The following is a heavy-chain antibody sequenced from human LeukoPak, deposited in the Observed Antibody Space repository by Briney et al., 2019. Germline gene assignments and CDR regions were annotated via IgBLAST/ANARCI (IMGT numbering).Heavy chain of an antibody. CDR3: ARDSRPVSSYYDFWSGYYSPASLDY. V-gene: IGHV1-2*02. D-gene: IGHD3-3*01. Sequence: ASVKVSCKASGYTFTCYYMHWVRQAPGQGLEWVGWTNPNSGGTNYAQRFQGRVTMTRDTSISTAYMELSRLRSDDTAVYYCARDSRPVSSYYDFWSGYYSPASLDYWGQGTLVTVSS. CDR2: TNPNSGGT. CDR1: GYTFTCYY. J-gene: IGHJ4*02.